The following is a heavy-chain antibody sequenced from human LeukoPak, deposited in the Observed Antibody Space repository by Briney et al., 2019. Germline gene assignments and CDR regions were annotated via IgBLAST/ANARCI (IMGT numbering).Heavy chain of an antibody. V-gene: IGHV3-11*01. CDR2: ISSSGSTI. Sequence: GGSLRLSCAASGFTISDYYNSWSRQPPPQGQERDSYISSSGSTIYYADSVKGRFTISRDNAKNSLYLQMNSLRAEDTAVYYCARAFSGSYSLDLDYWGQGTLVTVSS. CDR1: GFTISDYY. D-gene: IGHD3-10*01. CDR3: ARAFSGSYSLDLDY. J-gene: IGHJ4*02.